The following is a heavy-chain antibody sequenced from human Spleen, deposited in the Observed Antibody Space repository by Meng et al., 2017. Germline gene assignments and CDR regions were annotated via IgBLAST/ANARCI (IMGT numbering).Heavy chain of an antibody. CDR1: GYSISSYY. D-gene: IGHD3-10*01. Sequence: SETLSLTCTVSGYSISSYYWSWIRQPPGKGLEWIGYIYYSGSTNYNPSLKSRVTISVDTSKNQFSLKLSSVTAADTAVYYCARGLRTYYYGSGSYSSWFDPWGQGTLVTVSS. CDR2: IYYSGST. V-gene: IGHV4-59*12. J-gene: IGHJ5*02. CDR3: ARGLRTYYYGSGSYSSWFDP.